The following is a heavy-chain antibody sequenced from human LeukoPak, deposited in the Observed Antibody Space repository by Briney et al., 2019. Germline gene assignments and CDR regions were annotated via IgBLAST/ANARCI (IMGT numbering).Heavy chain of an antibody. CDR2: IYTSGST. V-gene: IGHV4-4*07. CDR1: GGSISSYY. CDR3: ARGELTSSWYWWFDP. Sequence: SETLSLTCTVSGGSISSYYWSWIRQPAGKGLEWIGRIYTSGSTNYNPSLKSRVTMSVDTSKNQFSLKLSSVTAADTAVYYCARGELTSSWYWWFDPWGQGTLVTVSS. J-gene: IGHJ5*02. D-gene: IGHD6-13*01.